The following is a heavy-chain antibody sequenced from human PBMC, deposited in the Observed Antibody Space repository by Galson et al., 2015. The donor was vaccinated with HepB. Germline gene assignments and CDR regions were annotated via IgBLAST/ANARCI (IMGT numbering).Heavy chain of an antibody. Sequence: SLRLSCAGSGFIFRHHVMAWIRQAPGKGLGWVSGINGRGSTRSYSDAVKGRFSISRDNSKDTVFLQMDNLRAEDTAVYYCVKEGSWFGGDWFDPWGQGALVTVS. CDR2: INGRGSTR. CDR1: GFIFRHHV. V-gene: IGHV3-23*01. D-gene: IGHD3-16*01. J-gene: IGHJ5*02. CDR3: VKEGSWFGGDWFDP.